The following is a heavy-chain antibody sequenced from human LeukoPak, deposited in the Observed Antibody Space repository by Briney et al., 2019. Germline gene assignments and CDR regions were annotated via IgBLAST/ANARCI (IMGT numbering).Heavy chain of an antibody. Sequence: ASVRVSCKASGYTFTSYGISWVRQAPGQGLEWMGWISAYNGNTNYAQKLQGRVTMTTDTSTSTAYMELRSLRSDDTAVYYCARVGSGSYYLPYYYYYMDVWGKGTTVTVSS. CDR3: ARVGSGSYYLPYYYYYMDV. V-gene: IGHV1-18*01. CDR2: ISAYNGNT. CDR1: GYTFTSYG. D-gene: IGHD1-26*01. J-gene: IGHJ6*03.